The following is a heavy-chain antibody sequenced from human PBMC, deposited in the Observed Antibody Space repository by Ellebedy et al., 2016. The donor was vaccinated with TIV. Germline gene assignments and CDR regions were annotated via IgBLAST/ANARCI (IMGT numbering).Heavy chain of an antibody. D-gene: IGHD6-19*01. Sequence: PGGSLRLSCAASGFTFTQYWLHWVRQAPGKGPVWVSRINSDGSSTTYADSVKGRFTISRDNAKKPPYLQMNSLRAEDTAVYYCARAGSSGWEAYFDLWGRGTLVTVSS. V-gene: IGHV3-74*01. CDR3: ARAGSSGWEAYFDL. CDR2: INSDGSST. CDR1: GFTFTQYW. J-gene: IGHJ2*01.